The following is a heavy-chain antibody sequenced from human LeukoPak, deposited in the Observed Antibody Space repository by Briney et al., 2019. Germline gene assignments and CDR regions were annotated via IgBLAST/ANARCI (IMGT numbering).Heavy chain of an antibody. V-gene: IGHV3-23*01. Sequence: GGSLRLSCAASGFTFSSYAMSWVRQAPGKGLEWVSAISGSGGSTYYADSVKGRFTISRDNSKNTLYLQMNSLRAEDTAVYYCASDILTGLNPPSSDYWGQGTLVTVSS. CDR2: ISGSGGST. CDR1: GFTFSSYA. CDR3: ASDILTGLNPPSSDY. D-gene: IGHD3-9*01. J-gene: IGHJ4*02.